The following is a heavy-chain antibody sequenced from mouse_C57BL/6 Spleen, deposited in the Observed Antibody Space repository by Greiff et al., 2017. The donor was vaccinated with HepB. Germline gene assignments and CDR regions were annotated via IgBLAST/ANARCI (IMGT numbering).Heavy chain of an antibody. CDR2: INPNNGGT. V-gene: IGHV1-26*01. J-gene: IGHJ3*01. D-gene: IGHD3-2*02. CDR1: GYTFTDYY. CDR3: ARGAQATFAY. Sequence: EVQLQQSGPELVKPGASVKISCRASGYTFTDYYMNWVKQSHGKSLEWIGDINPNNGGTSYNQKFKGKATLTADKSSSTAYMELRSLTSEDSAVYDCARGAQATFAYWGQGTLVTVSA.